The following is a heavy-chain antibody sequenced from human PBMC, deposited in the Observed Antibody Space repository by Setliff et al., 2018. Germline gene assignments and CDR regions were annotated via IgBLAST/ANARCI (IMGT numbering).Heavy chain of an antibody. CDR3: ARTGTYRYFDY. CDR1: GAPLSSGTYY. J-gene: IGHJ4*02. CDR2: IYYRGDT. D-gene: IGHD1-1*01. Sequence: SETLSLTCTVSGAPLSSGTYYWGWIRQPPGKGLEWIGRIYYRGDTYYNASLKGRLTISVDTAQNQFSLRLTSVTDADTAVYYCARTGTYRYFDYWGQGALVTVSS. V-gene: IGHV4-39*01.